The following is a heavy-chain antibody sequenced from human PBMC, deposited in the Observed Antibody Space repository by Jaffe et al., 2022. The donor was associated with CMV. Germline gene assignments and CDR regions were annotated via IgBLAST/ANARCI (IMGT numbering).Heavy chain of an antibody. D-gene: IGHD6-19*01. J-gene: IGHJ6*02. CDR1: GFIFSNYW. Sequence: EVQLVESGGGLVQPGGSLRLSCEASGFIFSNYWMTWVRQAPGKGLEWVANIKQDGSEKYYVDSVKGRFTISRDNAKNSLYLQINSLRAEDTAVYFCARVNAGSGFSPRTARFYYGMDVWGQGTTVTVSS. CDR2: IKQDGSEK. CDR3: ARVNAGSGFSPRTARFYYGMDV. V-gene: IGHV3-7*02.